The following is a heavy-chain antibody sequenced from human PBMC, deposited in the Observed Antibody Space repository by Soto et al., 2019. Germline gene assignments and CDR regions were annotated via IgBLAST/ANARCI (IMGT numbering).Heavy chain of an antibody. CDR3: ARDTHLSTVRNWFDP. D-gene: IGHD4-17*01. J-gene: IGHJ5*02. Sequence: EVQLVESGGGLVNPGGSLRLSCAAFGFTFNAYSMNWLRQAPGKGLEWVSSISGDNNYIFYADSVKGRFTISRDNAKNSLYLQMNSLRAEDTALYYCARDTHLSTVRNWFDPWGKGTLVTVSS. CDR1: GFTFNAYS. CDR2: ISGDNNYI. V-gene: IGHV3-21*01.